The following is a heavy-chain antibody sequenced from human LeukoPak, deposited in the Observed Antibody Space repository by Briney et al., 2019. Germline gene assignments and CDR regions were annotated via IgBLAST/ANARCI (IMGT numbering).Heavy chain of an antibody. D-gene: IGHD4-17*01. CDR2: FDPEDAEP. V-gene: IGHV1-24*01. CDR1: GSTLNELS. J-gene: IGHJ4*02. CDR3: ATVLLNDHSDVRALDC. Sequence: ASVKVSCKVSGSTLNELSIHWVRQAPGKGLEWMGGFDPEDAEPLSALKFQDRFTMTEDTSTDTAYMELSSLISEDTAVCYCATVLLNDHSDVRALDCWGQGTLVTISS.